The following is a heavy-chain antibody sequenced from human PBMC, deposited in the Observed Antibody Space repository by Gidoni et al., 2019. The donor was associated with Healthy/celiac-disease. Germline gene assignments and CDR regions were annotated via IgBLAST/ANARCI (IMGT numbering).Heavy chain of an antibody. J-gene: IGHJ4*02. CDR3: AKAPSGYRSGWSYFDY. V-gene: IGHV3-30*18. CDR2: ISDDGSNK. D-gene: IGHD6-19*01. CDR1: GCTFSSYG. Sequence: QVQLVESGGGVVQPGRSLRLSCAASGCTFSSYGMHWVRQAPGKGLELVAVISDDGSNKYYADSVQGRFTISRDNSKYSLYLPLNSLRAEATAVYYCAKAPSGYRSGWSYFDYWGQGTLVTVSS.